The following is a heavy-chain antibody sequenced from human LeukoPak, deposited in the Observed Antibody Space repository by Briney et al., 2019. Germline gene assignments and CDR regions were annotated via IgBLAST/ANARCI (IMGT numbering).Heavy chain of an antibody. CDR1: GDSFRGNL. V-gene: IGHV4-34*01. CDR2: INHTGNT. J-gene: IGHJ6*03. CDR3: ARGRRVSGVRRINWARRENSYYYYIDA. D-gene: IGHD3-10*01. Sequence: SETLSLTCAVYGDSFRGNLWTWIRQSPGKGLEWIGEINHTGNTKFNPSLRGRVSISVDTANNQFSLRLTSLTGADRGLYFCARGRRVSGVRRINWARRENSYYYYIDAWGKGTSVIVSS.